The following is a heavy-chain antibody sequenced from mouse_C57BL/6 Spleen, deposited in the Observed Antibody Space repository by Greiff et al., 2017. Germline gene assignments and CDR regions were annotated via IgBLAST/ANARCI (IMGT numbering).Heavy chain of an antibody. CDR3: ARPRDGYYGAMDY. Sequence: GVEWVAYISSGSSTIYYADTVKGRFTISRDNAKNTLFLQMTSLRSEDTAMYYCARPRDGYYGAMDYWGQGTSVTVSS. V-gene: IGHV5-17*01. D-gene: IGHD2-3*01. CDR2: ISSGSSTI. J-gene: IGHJ4*01.